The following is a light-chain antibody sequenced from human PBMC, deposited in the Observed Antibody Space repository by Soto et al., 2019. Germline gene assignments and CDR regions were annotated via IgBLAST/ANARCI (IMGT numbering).Light chain of an antibody. CDR1: QNIDTW. CDR3: QQYSDSSRS. Sequence: DIQMTQSPSTLSASIGDRITISCRASQNIDTWLAWYQQRPGEAPKLLIYTASNLENGVPSRFNGSGSGTAFTLTISSLQPEDFATYYCQQYSDSSRSFGQGTQVE. V-gene: IGKV1-5*03. J-gene: IGKJ1*01. CDR2: TAS.